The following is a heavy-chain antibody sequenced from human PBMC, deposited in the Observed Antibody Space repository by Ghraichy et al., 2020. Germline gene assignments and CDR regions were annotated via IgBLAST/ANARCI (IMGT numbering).Heavy chain of an antibody. J-gene: IGHJ4*02. V-gene: IGHV3-7*01. D-gene: IGHD3-3*01. Sequence: GGSLRLSCVASGFTFTNNWMSWVRQAPGRGLEGVATMNPDGGQKYYVDSVKGRFTISRDNAKNSLYLQMSSLRAEDTAVYYCASFEVDDSWGQGTLVTVSS. CDR3: ASFEVDDS. CDR2: MNPDGGQK. CDR1: GFTFTNNW.